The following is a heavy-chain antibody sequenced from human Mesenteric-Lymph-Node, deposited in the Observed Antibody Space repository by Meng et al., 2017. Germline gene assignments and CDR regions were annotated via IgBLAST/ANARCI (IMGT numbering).Heavy chain of an antibody. Sequence: GGPLRLSCAASGFTFSNYWMSWVRQAPGKGLEWVAYIKPDGSEGYYADSVKGRFSISRDNAKNSLFLQMNSLRADDTAVYYCAREGQLGYWGQGTLVTVSS. V-gene: IGHV3-7*01. D-gene: IGHD6-6*01. CDR3: AREGQLGY. CDR1: GFTFSNYW. J-gene: IGHJ4*02. CDR2: IKPDGSEG.